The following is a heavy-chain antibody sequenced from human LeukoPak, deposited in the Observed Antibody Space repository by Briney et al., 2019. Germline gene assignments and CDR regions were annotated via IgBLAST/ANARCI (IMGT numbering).Heavy chain of an antibody. Sequence: GRSPRLSCAASGFTFSSYGMHWVRQAPGKGLEWVAVISYDGSNKYYADSVKGRFTISRDNSKNTLYLQMNSLRAEDTAVYYCAKDRVLGYGDYYFDYWGQGTLVTVSS. CDR3: AKDRVLGYGDYYFDY. D-gene: IGHD4-17*01. J-gene: IGHJ4*02. CDR2: ISYDGSNK. CDR1: GFTFSSYG. V-gene: IGHV3-30*18.